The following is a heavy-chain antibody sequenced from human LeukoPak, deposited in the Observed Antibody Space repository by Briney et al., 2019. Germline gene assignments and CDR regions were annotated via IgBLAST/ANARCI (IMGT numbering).Heavy chain of an antibody. CDR3: ARLLLRAHDAFDI. CDR2: IYPGDSDT. V-gene: IGHV5-51*01. Sequence: GESLKISCKGSGYSFTSYWIGWVRQMPGKGLKWMGIIYPGDSDTRYSPSFQGQVTISADKSISTAYLQWSSLKASDTAMYYCARLLLRAHDAFDIWGQGTMVTVSS. CDR1: GYSFTSYW. J-gene: IGHJ3*02. D-gene: IGHD2/OR15-2a*01.